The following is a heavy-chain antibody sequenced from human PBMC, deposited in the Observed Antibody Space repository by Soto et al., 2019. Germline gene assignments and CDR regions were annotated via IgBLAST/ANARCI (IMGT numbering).Heavy chain of an antibody. D-gene: IGHD3-10*01. CDR3: AREGYYSGSESYSPPRYYGMDV. J-gene: IGHJ6*02. V-gene: IGHV1-18*01. CDR1: GYSFTTYG. CDR2: ISDYNGNT. Sequence: QVQLVQSGAEVKKPGASVKVSCKASGYSFTTYGISWVRQAPGQGLEWMGWISDYNGNTNYEKKFQGRVTMTTDTSKRTAYMELKSLISDDTAVYYCAREGYYSGSESYSPPRYYGMDVWGQGTTVTVS.